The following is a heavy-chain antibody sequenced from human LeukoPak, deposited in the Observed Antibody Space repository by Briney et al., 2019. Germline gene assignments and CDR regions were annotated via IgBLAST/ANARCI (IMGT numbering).Heavy chain of an antibody. V-gene: IGHV4-34*01. J-gene: IGHJ6*02. D-gene: IGHD3-3*01. CDR3: ARDSNYDFWSGYYYYGMDV. CDR2: INHSGST. CDR1: GGSFSGYY. Sequence: SETLSLTCAVYGGSFSGYYWSWIRQPPGKGLEWIGEINHSGSTNYNPSHKSRVTISVDTSKNQFSLKLSSVTAADTAVYYCARDSNYDFWSGYYYYGMDVWGQGTTVTVSS.